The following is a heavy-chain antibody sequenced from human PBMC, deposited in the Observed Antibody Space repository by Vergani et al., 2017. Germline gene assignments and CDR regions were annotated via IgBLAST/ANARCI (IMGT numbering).Heavy chain of an antibody. CDR3: ASPDPDHILTGYYYYYYGMDV. D-gene: IGHD3-9*01. CDR2: IIPIFGTT. V-gene: IGHV1-69*13. J-gene: IGHJ6*02. CDR1: GGTFSSIS. Sequence: QGQLAQSGAEVKKPGSSVKVSCKASGGTFSSISISWVRQAPGQGLEWMGRIIPIFGTTSYAQKFQGRVTITADESTCTAYMELSSLRSEDTAVYYCASPDPDHILTGYYYYYYGMDVWGQGTTVTVSS.